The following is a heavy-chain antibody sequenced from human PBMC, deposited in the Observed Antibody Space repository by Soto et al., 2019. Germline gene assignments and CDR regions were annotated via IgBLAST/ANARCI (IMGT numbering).Heavy chain of an antibody. CDR2: VSSSGSST. V-gene: IGHV3-23*01. Sequence: PVGSLRLSCVASGFTFRSTGMTWVRQAPGRGLEWVSSVSSSGSSTYYAESLQGRFSISRDNSRNTLYLQMKSLRAGDTAVYYCAKSEGESSRAGAGTHWGQGTLVTVSS. CDR3: AKSEGESSRAGAGTH. D-gene: IGHD1-26*01. CDR1: GFTFRSTG. J-gene: IGHJ4*02.